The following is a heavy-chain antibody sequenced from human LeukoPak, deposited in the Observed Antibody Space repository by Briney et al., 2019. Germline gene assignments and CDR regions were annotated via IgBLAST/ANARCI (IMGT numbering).Heavy chain of an antibody. Sequence: TGGPLRLSSAGSGFTFSSYSMNCVRQAPGKGLEWVSFISSGGNDIYYADSVKGRFTISRDNAKNSLYLEMNSLRAEDTAVYYCARSIGASYSANWGQGTLVTVSS. CDR3: ARSIGASYSAN. CDR1: GFTFSSYS. D-gene: IGHD1-26*01. J-gene: IGHJ4*02. V-gene: IGHV3-21*01. CDR2: ISSGGNDI.